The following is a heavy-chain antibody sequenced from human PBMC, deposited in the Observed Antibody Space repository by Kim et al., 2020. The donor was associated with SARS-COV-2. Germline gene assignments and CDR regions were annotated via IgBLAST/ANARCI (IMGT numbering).Heavy chain of an antibody. CDR3: AKSVLRFLEWSHNAFDI. V-gene: IGHV3-9*01. CDR1: GFTFGDFA. D-gene: IGHD3-3*01. CDR2: ISWNSGSI. Sequence: GGSLRLSCAASGFTFGDFAMHWVRQAPGKGLEWVSGISWNSGSIGYADSVKGRFTISRDNAKNSLYLQMNSLRAEDTALYYCAKSVLRFLEWSHNAFDIWGQGTMVTVSS. J-gene: IGHJ3*02.